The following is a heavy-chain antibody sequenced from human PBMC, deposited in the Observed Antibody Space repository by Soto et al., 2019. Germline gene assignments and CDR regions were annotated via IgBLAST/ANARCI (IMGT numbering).Heavy chain of an antibody. J-gene: IGHJ4*02. Sequence: QVQLQESGPGLVKPSQTLSLTCTVSGGSISSGGYYWSWIRQHPGKGLEWIGYIYYSGTTYDNPSLKSRVTISVDTSKNQFSRRLSSVTAADTAVYHCARKATVTTCFDYWGQGTLVTVSS. V-gene: IGHV4-31*03. CDR3: ARKATVTTCFDY. CDR1: GGSISSGGYY. CDR2: IYYSGTT. D-gene: IGHD4-17*01.